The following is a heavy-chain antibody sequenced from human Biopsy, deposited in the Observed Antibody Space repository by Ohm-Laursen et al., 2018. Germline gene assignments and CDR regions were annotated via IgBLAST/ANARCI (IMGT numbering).Heavy chain of an antibody. D-gene: IGHD3-16*01. V-gene: IGHV4-59*08. CDR2: ISYSGST. CDR3: AKQWSYYESFTQHYRGDFDY. Sequence: TLSLTCTVSGDSISSSYWSWIRQPPGKGLEWIGYISYSGSTSYNPSLKSRVTISADTSKNQLSLTLSSLTAADTAVYFCAKQWSYYESFTQHYRGDFDYWGQGTLVIVSS. J-gene: IGHJ4*02. CDR1: GDSISSSY.